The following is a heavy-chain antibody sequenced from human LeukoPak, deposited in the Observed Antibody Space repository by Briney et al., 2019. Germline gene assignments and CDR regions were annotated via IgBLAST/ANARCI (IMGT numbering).Heavy chain of an antibody. CDR1: GFSLQTSEMS. CDR2: IDWDDDK. CDR3: ARTQIVGDTKFCDY. Sequence: SGPALVKPTQTLTLTCTFSGFSLQTSEMSVTWIRQPPGKPLERLARIDWDDDKYYNTSLQTRLTISMDTSKNQVLLRMTNMDPEDTATYFCARTQIVGDTKFCDYWGQGTLVTVSA. D-gene: IGHD1-26*01. J-gene: IGHJ4*02. V-gene: IGHV2-70*11.